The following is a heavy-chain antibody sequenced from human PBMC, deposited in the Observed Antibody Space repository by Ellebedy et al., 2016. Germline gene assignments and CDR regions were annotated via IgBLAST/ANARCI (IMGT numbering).Heavy chain of an antibody. CDR3: GREGNGYDYIDP. V-gene: IGHV3-74*01. D-gene: IGHD5-12*01. Sequence: GGSLRLXXAASGFIFDSYWMHWVRQGPGKGLMWVSRIESDGTTRNYADSVKGRFTISRDNARNMLYLEMNSLRAEDTGVYYCGREGNGYDYIDPWGQGTLVTVSS. CDR1: GFIFDSYW. CDR2: IESDGTTR. J-gene: IGHJ5*02.